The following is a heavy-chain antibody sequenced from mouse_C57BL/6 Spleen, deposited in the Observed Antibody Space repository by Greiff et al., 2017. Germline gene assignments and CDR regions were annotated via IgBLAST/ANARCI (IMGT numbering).Heavy chain of an antibody. CDR1: GFTFSDYY. CDR3: AIHLGRWLDY. Sequence: EVKLVESGGGLVQPGGSLKLSCAASGFTFSDYYMYWVRQTPVKRLEWVAYISNGGGSTYYPDTVKGRFTISRANAKNTLYLQMSRLKSEDTAMYYCAIHLGRWLDYWGQGTTLTVSS. J-gene: IGHJ2*01. D-gene: IGHD4-1*01. CDR2: ISNGGGST. V-gene: IGHV5-12*01.